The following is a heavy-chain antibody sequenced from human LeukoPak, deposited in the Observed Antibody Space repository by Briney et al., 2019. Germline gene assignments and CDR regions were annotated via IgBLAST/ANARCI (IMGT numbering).Heavy chain of an antibody. CDR1: GGTFSSYA. Sequence: GASVKVSCKASGGTFSSYAISWVRQAPGQGLEWMGRIIPILGIANYAQKFQGRVTITADKSTSTAYMELSSLRSEDTAVYYCASPKIEMPTYYFDYWGQGTLVTVSS. CDR2: IIPILGIA. CDR3: ASPKIEMPTYYFDY. J-gene: IGHJ4*02. D-gene: IGHD2-2*01. V-gene: IGHV1-69*04.